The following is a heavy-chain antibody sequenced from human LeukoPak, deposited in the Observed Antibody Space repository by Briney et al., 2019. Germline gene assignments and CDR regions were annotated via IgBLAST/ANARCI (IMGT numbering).Heavy chain of an antibody. Sequence: GGSLRLSCAASGFTFSSYSMNWVRQAPGKGLEWVSYISSSSSTIYYADSVKGRFTISRDNAKNSLYLQMNSLRAEDTAVYYCARDPYYYDSSGYGYWGQGTLVTVSS. D-gene: IGHD3-22*01. CDR1: GFTFSSYS. J-gene: IGHJ4*02. CDR3: ARDPYYYDSSGYGY. CDR2: ISSSSSTI. V-gene: IGHV3-48*04.